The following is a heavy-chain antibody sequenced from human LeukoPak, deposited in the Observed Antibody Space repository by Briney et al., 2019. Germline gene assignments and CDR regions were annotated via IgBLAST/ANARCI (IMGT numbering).Heavy chain of an antibody. CDR1: GGTFSSYA. Sequence: SVKVSCKASGGTFSSYAISWVRQAPGQGLEWMGGIIPIFGTANYAQKFQGRVTITTDESTSAAYMELSSLRSEDTAVYYCARSNTYYYDSSGYYADYWGQGTLVTVSS. CDR2: IIPIFGTA. D-gene: IGHD3-22*01. CDR3: ARSNTYYYDSSGYYADY. J-gene: IGHJ4*02. V-gene: IGHV1-69*05.